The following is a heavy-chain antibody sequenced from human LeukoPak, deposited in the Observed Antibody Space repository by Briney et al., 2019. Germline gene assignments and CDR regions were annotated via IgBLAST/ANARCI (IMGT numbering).Heavy chain of an antibody. V-gene: IGHV3-53*01. CDR3: ARYCSGGSCNSERWFDP. J-gene: IGHJ5*02. Sequence: GGPLTLSCAASGVTVSSNYMNWVRHAAGKGLEWVSIIYRGGGTYYADSVKGRFTISRDSSKNTLYLQMNSLRAEDTAVYYCARYCSGGSCNSERWFDPWGQGTLVTVSS. CDR2: IYRGGGT. D-gene: IGHD2-15*01. CDR1: GVTVSSNY.